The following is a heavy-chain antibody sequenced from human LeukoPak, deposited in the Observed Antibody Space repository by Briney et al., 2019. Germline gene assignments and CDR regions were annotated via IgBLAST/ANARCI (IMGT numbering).Heavy chain of an antibody. J-gene: IGHJ4*02. D-gene: IGHD4-17*01. CDR3: AAMTTVTTGFDY. CDR1: GFIFSSFW. V-gene: IGHV3-74*01. Sequence: GGSLRLSCAASGFIFSSFWMHWVRQVPGKGLVWVSHINSDGRTTDYADSVRGRFTISRDNSKNTLYLQMNSLRAEDTAVYYCAAMTTVTTGFDYWGQGTLVTVSS. CDR2: INSDGRTT.